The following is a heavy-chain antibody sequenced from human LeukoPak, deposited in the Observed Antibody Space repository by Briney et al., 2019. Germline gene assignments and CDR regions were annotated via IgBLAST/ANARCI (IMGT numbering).Heavy chain of an antibody. V-gene: IGHV1-8*01. Sequence: HGASVKVSCKASGYSFTSYDINWVRQASGQGLEWMGWMNPNSANTAYAQRFQGRVTMTRNTSISTVYMELSSLRSEDTAVYYCARGVHHYDSSGYYYGEFDSWGLGTLVNVSS. CDR3: ARGVHHYDSSGYYYGEFDS. D-gene: IGHD3-22*01. CDR2: MNPNSANT. J-gene: IGHJ4*02. CDR1: GYSFTSYD.